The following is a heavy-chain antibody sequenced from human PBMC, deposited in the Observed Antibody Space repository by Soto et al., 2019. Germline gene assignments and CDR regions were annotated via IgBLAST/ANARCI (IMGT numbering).Heavy chain of an antibody. CDR2: IYYSGST. J-gene: IGHJ3*02. CDR1: GGSISSYY. V-gene: IGHV4-59*01. Sequence: SETLSLTCTVSGGSISSYYWSWIRQPPGKGLEWIGYIYYSGSTNYNPSLKSRVTISVDTSKNQFSLKLSSVTAADTAVYYCARDPGRSSGWYKYAFDIWGQGTMVTVSS. CDR3: ARDPGRSSGWYKYAFDI. D-gene: IGHD6-19*01.